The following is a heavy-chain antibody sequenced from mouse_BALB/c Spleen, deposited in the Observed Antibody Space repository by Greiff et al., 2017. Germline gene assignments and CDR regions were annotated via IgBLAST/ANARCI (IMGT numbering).Heavy chain of an antibody. Sequence: EVKLVESGPGLVKPSQSLSLTCTVTGYSITSDYAWNWIRQFPGNKLEWMGYISYSGSTSYNPSLKSRISITRDTSKNQFFLQLNSVTTEDTATYYCANYDGYYGKAMDYWGQGTSVTVSS. J-gene: IGHJ4*01. V-gene: IGHV3-2*02. CDR2: ISYSGST. CDR1: GYSITSDYA. D-gene: IGHD2-3*01. CDR3: ANYDGYYGKAMDY.